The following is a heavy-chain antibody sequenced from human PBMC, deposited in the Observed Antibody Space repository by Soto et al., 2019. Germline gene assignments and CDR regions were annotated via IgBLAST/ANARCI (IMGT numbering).Heavy chain of an antibody. Sequence: QVQLVESGGGVVQPGRSLRLSCAASGFTFSSYAMHWVRQAPGKGLEWVAVISYDGSNKYYADSVKGRFTISRDNSKNPLELQNNNLRTEEKAFYLLGRGGEFLRFLEWFFSGDSFDILGQGTMVTVSS. J-gene: IGHJ3*02. CDR1: GFTFSSYA. D-gene: IGHD3-3*01. V-gene: IGHV3-30-3*01. CDR2: ISYDGSNK. CDR3: GRGGEFLRFLEWFFSGDSFDI.